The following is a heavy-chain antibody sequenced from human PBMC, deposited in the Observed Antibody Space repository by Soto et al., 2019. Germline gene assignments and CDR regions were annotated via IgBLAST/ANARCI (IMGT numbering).Heavy chain of an antibody. CDR3: ARHPSDFWFDP. V-gene: IGHV4-39*01. CDR2: IYYSGST. D-gene: IGHD2-21*02. Sequence: SLTCSVSGGSISSSSYFWGWIRQPPGKGLEWIGSIYYSGSTYYNPSLKSRVTVSVDTSKNQFSLKLSSVTAADTAVYYCARHPSDFWFDPWGQGPLVTVSS. CDR1: GGSISSSSYF. J-gene: IGHJ5*02.